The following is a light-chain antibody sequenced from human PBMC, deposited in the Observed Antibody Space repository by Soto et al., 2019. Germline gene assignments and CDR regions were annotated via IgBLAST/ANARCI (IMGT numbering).Light chain of an antibody. V-gene: IGKV3-20*01. J-gene: IGKJ1*01. CDR3: QQYGSSPET. Sequence: EIVLTQSPGTLSLSPGERATLSCRASQSVSSSYLAWYQQKPGQAPRLLIYDASSRATGIPDRFSGSGSGTHFTLTISRLEPEDFAVYYCQQYGSSPETFGQGTKVEIK. CDR1: QSVSSSY. CDR2: DAS.